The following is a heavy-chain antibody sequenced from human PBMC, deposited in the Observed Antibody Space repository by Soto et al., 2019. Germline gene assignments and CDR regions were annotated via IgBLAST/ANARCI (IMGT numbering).Heavy chain of an antibody. J-gene: IGHJ4*02. CDR3: ARETYSSGWYLDY. CDR2: IWYDGGNK. CDR1: GFTFSSYG. Sequence: PGGSLRLSCAASGFTFSSYGMHWVRQAPGKGLEWVAVIWYDGGNKYYADSVKGRFTISRDNSKNTLYLQMNSLRAEDTAVYYCARETYSSGWYLDYWGQGTLVTVSS. V-gene: IGHV3-33*01. D-gene: IGHD6-19*01.